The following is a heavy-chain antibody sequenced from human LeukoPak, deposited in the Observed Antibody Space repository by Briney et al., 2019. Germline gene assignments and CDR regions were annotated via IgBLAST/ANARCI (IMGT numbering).Heavy chain of an antibody. Sequence: SETLSLTCAVSGASISSSYWSWIRQPPGKGLEYIGYIYHSDGPNYNPSLKSRVTMALDTSKNQFSLRLTSVTAADTAIYYCTKVLRRYAGYGDWGPGILVTVSS. J-gene: IGHJ4*02. CDR3: TKVLRRYAGYGD. V-gene: IGHV4-59*01. CDR1: GASISSSY. CDR2: IYHSDGP. D-gene: IGHD5-12*01.